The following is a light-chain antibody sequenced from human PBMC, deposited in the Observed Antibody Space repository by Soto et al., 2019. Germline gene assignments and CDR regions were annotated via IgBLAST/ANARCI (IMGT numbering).Light chain of an antibody. V-gene: IGKV3-20*01. CDR2: DAS. CDR3: QQCGSSPRT. CDR1: QSVSSDY. J-gene: IGKJ1*01. Sequence: EIVLTQSPGTLSLSPGERATLSCRASQSVSSDYLVWYQQKPGQAPRLLIYDASRRATGIPDRFSGSGSGTDFTLTISRPESEDFAVYYCQQCGSSPRTFGKGTKVDI.